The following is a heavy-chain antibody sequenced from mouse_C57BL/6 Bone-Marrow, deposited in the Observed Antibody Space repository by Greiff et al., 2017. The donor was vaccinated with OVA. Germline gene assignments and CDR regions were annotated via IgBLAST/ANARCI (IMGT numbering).Heavy chain of an antibody. CDR1: GYAFSSSW. D-gene: IGHD3-2*02. Sequence: VKLVESGPELVKPGASVKISCKASGYAFSSSWMNWVKQRPGKGLEWIGRIYPGDGDTNYNGKFKGKATLTADKSSSTAYMQLSSLTSEDSAVYFCARCRGQLRLRGYFDYWGQGTTLTVSS. CDR2: IYPGDGDT. J-gene: IGHJ2*01. CDR3: ARCRGQLRLRGYFDY. V-gene: IGHV1-82*01.